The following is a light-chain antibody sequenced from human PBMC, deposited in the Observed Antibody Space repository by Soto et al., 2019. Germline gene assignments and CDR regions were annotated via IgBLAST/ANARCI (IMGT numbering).Light chain of an antibody. Sequence: ETVLTQSPGTLSLSPGERATLSCRASQTIRSNYLAWYRQTPGQAPRLLIYGASNRATGIADRFSGSGSGTDFTLIISRLEPEDFALHSRQQYGSSPWTCGQRTKVESK. CDR1: QTIRSNY. CDR3: QQYGSSPWT. CDR2: GAS. V-gene: IGKV3-20*01. J-gene: IGKJ1*01.